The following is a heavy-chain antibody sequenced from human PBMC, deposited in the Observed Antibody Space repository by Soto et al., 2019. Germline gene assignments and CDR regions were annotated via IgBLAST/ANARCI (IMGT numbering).Heavy chain of an antibody. J-gene: IGHJ4*01. D-gene: IGHD2-2*02. CDR2: INAGNGNT. CDR3: ARLDGYCSSSSCYKPGRDLDY. V-gene: IGHV1-3*01. Sequence: SVKVSCTASGYTFTSYAMHWVRHAPGQRLEWMGWINAGNGNTKYSQKFQGRVTITRDTSASTAYMELSSLRSEDTAVYYCARLDGYCSSSSCYKPGRDLDYWG. CDR1: GYTFTSYA.